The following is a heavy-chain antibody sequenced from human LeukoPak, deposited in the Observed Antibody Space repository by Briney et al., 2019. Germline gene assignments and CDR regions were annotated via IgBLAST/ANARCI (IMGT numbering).Heavy chain of an antibody. CDR2: IESGSNT. V-gene: IGHV3-66*02. Sequence: GGSLRPSCAASGLTVSSSHMTWIRQAPRKGLEWVSIIESGSNTDYADSVKGRFAISRDNSKNTVYLQMNSLRIEDTAVYYCVNLPGGGQWGQGTLVTVSS. CDR1: GLTVSSSH. CDR3: VNLPGGGQ. J-gene: IGHJ4*02. D-gene: IGHD7-27*01.